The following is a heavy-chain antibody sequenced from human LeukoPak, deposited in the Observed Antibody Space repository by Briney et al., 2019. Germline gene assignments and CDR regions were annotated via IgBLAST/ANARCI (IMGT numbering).Heavy chain of an antibody. V-gene: IGHV1-24*01. J-gene: IGHJ4*02. CDR3: ATGPFVESRDFDY. CDR2: FDPEDGET. D-gene: IGHD3-3*01. Sequence: GGFDPEDGETIYAQKFQGRVTMTEDTSTDTAYMELSSLRSEDTAVYYCATGPFVESRDFDYWGQGTLVTVSS.